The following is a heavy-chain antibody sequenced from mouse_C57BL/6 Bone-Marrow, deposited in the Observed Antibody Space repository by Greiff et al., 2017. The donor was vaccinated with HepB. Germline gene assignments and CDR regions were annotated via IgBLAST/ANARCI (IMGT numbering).Heavy chain of an antibody. CDR3: ARESPLFDY. V-gene: IGHV1-26*01. Sequence: VQLQQSGPELVKPGASVKISCKASGYTFTDYYMNWVKQSHGKSLEWIGDINPNNGGTSYNQKFKGKATLTVDKSSSTAYMELHSLTSEDSAVYYCARESPLFDYWGQGTTLTVSS. CDR2: INPNNGGT. J-gene: IGHJ2*01. CDR1: GYTFTDYY.